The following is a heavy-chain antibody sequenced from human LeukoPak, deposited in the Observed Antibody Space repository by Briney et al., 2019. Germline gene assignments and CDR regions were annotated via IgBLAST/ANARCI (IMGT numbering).Heavy chain of an antibody. D-gene: IGHD6-13*01. CDR1: GGSISSYY. CDR2: IYYSGST. V-gene: IGHV4-59*01. J-gene: IGHJ5*02. CDR3: ARAGIAAADAWFDP. Sequence: PSETLSLTCTVPGGSISSYYWSWIRQPPGKGLEWIGYIYYSGSTNYNPSLKSRVTISVDTSKNQFSLKLSSVTAADTAVYYCARAGIAAADAWFDPWGQGTLVTVSS.